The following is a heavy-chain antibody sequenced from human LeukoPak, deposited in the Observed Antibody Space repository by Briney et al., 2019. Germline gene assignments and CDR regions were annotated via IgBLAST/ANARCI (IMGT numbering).Heavy chain of an antibody. J-gene: IGHJ4*02. CDR2: ISYDGSNK. CDR3: ARGGVLLWFGELSHYYFDY. V-gene: IGHV3-30*04. Sequence: GRSLRLSCAASGFTFSSYAMHWVRQAPGKGLEWVADISYDGSNKYYADSVKGRFTISRDNSKNTLYLQMNSLRAEDTAVYYCARGGVLLWFGELSHYYFDYWGQGTLVTVSS. D-gene: IGHD3-10*01. CDR1: GFTFSSYA.